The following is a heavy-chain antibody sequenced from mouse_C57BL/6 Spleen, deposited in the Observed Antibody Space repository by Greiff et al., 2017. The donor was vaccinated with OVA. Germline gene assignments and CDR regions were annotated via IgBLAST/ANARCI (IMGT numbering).Heavy chain of an antibody. CDR3: ARIYGSSYGYFDV. J-gene: IGHJ1*03. Sequence: QLQQSGAELAKPGASVKLSCKASGYTFTSYWMHWVKQRPGQGLEWIGYINPSSGYTKYNQKFKDKATLTADKSSSTAYMQLSSLTYEDSAVFYCARIYGSSYGYFDVWGTGTTVTVSS. D-gene: IGHD1-1*01. CDR2: INPSSGYT. CDR1: GYTFTSYW. V-gene: IGHV1-7*01.